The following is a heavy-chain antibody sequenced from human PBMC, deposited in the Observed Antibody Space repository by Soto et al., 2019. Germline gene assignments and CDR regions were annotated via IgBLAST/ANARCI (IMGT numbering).Heavy chain of an antibody. J-gene: IGHJ6*02. Sequence: EVQLLESGGGLVQPGGSLRLSCAASGFTFSSYSMSWVRQAPGKGLEWVSGFRTGGDDATTYYADSVKGRFTISRDNSKNTLYLQMNSLRAEDTAVYYCARVSTSHYYYGMDVWGQGTTVTVSS. V-gene: IGHV3-23*01. CDR2: FRTGGDDATT. D-gene: IGHD3-16*01. CDR1: GFTFSSYS. CDR3: ARVSTSHYYYGMDV.